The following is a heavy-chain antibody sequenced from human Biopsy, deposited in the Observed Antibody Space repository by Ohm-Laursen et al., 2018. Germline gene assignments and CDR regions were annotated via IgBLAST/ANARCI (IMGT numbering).Heavy chain of an antibody. Sequence: VSVKVSCKASGYDFLDFHIHWVRQVPGQGLEWIGHINPHTGVTKYAQKFLDRVTMTGDTSISTAYVDLSRLTSADTGIYYCARPSGGVSTIGFDPWGQGTLVIVSS. V-gene: IGHV1-2*05. D-gene: IGHD5/OR15-5a*01. CDR3: ARPSGGVSTIGFDP. CDR1: GYDFLDFH. CDR2: INPHTGVT. J-gene: IGHJ5*02.